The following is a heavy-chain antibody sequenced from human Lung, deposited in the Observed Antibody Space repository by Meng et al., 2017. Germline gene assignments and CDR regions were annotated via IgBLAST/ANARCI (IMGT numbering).Heavy chain of an antibody. D-gene: IGHD6-13*01. CDR2: ISGSGGST. V-gene: IGHV3-23*01. CDR3: AKDLQGGSSSWPYDY. Sequence: GALKISCAASGFTFSSYAMSWVRQAPGKGLEWVSAISGSGGSTYYADSVKGRFTISRDNSKNTLYLQMNSLRAEDTPVYYCAKDLQGGSSSWPYDYWGQGTLVTVSS. J-gene: IGHJ4*01. CDR1: GFTFSSYA.